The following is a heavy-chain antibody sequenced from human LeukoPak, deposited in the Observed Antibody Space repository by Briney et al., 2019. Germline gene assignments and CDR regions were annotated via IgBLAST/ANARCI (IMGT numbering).Heavy chain of an antibody. CDR1: GFTFSDYY. Sequence: GGSLRLSCAASGFTFSDYYMSWIRQAPGKGLEWVSYISSSSSYTNYADSVKGRFTISRDNAKNSLYLQMNSLRAEDTAVYYRARDEGYDYVWGSYRYSKDYWGQGTLVTVSS. V-gene: IGHV3-11*06. CDR3: ARDEGYDYVWGSYRYSKDY. J-gene: IGHJ4*02. CDR2: ISSSSSYT. D-gene: IGHD3-16*02.